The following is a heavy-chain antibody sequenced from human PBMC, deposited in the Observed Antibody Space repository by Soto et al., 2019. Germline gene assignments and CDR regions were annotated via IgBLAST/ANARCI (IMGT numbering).Heavy chain of an antibody. CDR3: ARDPSATGRPGIHI. J-gene: IGHJ6*02. CDR2: IIPIVGTG. CDR1: GGSFSSYA. V-gene: IGHV1-69*01. D-gene: IGHD1-1*01. Sequence: QVQLVQSGAEVKKPGSSVKVSCKASGGSFSSYAISWVRQAPGQGLEWMGGIIPIVGTGNYAQKFQGRVTITADQSTSTAYIELSIMRSKDTAMHYFARDPSATGRPGIHIRGPGTTLTVSS.